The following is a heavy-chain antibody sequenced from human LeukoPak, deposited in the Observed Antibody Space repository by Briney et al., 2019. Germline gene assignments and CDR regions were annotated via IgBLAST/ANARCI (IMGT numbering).Heavy chain of an antibody. CDR2: IYYSGST. Sequence: SQTLSLTCTVSGGSISSGGYYWSWIRQHPGKGLEWIGYIYYSGSTYYNPSLKSRVTISVDTSKSQFSLKLSSVTAADTAVYYCARGKRHPEAYCSSTSCPSYWFDPWGQGTLVTVSS. V-gene: IGHV4-31*03. CDR1: GGSISSGGYY. D-gene: IGHD2-2*01. J-gene: IGHJ5*02. CDR3: ARGKRHPEAYCSSTSCPSYWFDP.